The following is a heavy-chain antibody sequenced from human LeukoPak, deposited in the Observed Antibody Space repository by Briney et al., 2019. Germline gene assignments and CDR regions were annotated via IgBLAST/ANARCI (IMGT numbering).Heavy chain of an antibody. D-gene: IGHD6-13*01. CDR2: IWYDGSNK. J-gene: IGHJ4*02. CDR1: GFTFSSYW. CDR3: AKDWRYSSSWYYFDY. Sequence: GGSLRLSCAASGFTFSSYWMSWVRQAPGKGLEWVAVIWYDGSNKYYADSVKGRFTISRDNSKNTLYLQMNSLRAEDTAVYYCAKDWRYSSSWYYFDYWGQGTLVTVSS. V-gene: IGHV3-33*06.